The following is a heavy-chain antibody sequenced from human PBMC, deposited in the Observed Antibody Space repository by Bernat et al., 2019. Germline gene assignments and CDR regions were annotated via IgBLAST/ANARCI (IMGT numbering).Heavy chain of an antibody. CDR2: IIGVGVST. D-gene: IGHD3-16*02. Sequence: EVQLVESGGGVVQPGGSLRLSCAASGFTFVDYAMHWVRQAPGKVLEWFSFIIGVGVSTYYADSVKGRFTISRDNSKNSLYLQMNSLRTEDTALYYCAKATGYDYIWGSYRSSDAFDIWGQGTMVTVSS. CDR1: GFTFVDYA. J-gene: IGHJ3*02. V-gene: IGHV3-43*02. CDR3: AKATGYDYIWGSYRSSDAFDI.